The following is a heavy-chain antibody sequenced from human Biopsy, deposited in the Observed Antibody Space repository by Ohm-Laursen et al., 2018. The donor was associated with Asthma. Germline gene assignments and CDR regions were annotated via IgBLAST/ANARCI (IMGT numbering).Heavy chain of an antibody. Sequence: SLRLSCSASGFTFSSYGMHWVRQAPGKGLEWVAVISYDGSNKYYADSVKGRFTISRDNSKNTLYLQMNSLRAEDTAVYYCASQSSGPDFWSGYYYFDYWGQGTRVTVSS. V-gene: IGHV3-30*03. D-gene: IGHD3-3*01. CDR1: GFTFSSYG. J-gene: IGHJ4*02. CDR2: ISYDGSNK. CDR3: ASQSSGPDFWSGYYYFDY.